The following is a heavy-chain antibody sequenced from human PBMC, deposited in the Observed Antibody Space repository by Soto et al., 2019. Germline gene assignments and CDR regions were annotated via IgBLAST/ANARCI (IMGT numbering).Heavy chain of an antibody. J-gene: IGHJ6*02. D-gene: IGHD3-10*01. CDR2: INHSGST. V-gene: IGHV4-34*01. CDR3: ARGRKGLGHDYGPVSADLCALDV. Sequence: SETLSLTCAVYGGSFSDYYWNWIRQPPGKGLEWIGEINHSGSTNYNPSLKSRVTMSVDTSKNQFSLNLSSMTAADTAVYYCARGRKGLGHDYGPVSADLCALDVWGQGTTVTVSS. CDR1: GGSFSDYY.